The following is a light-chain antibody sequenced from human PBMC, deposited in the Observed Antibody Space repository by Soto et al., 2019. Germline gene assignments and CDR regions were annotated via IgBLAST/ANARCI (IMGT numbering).Light chain of an antibody. CDR1: QSVSANY. CDR2: GAS. V-gene: IGKV3-20*01. J-gene: IGKJ1*01. Sequence: EIVLTQSPGTLSLSPGERATLSCRASQSVSANYVAWYQQKPGQAPRLLIYGASSRATGIPDRFSGSASGTDFTLTISRLDPEDFAVYHCHQYGSSPWTFGQGTKVEVK. CDR3: HQYGSSPWT.